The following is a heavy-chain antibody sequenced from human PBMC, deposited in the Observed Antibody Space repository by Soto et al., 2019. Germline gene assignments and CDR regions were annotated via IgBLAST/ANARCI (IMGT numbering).Heavy chain of an antibody. J-gene: IGHJ3*02. CDR2: INHSGSN. D-gene: IGHD3-9*01. V-gene: IGHV4-34*01. CDR1: GGSFSTYY. Sequence: SETLSLTCVVSGGSFSTYYYNWIRQSPGKGLEWIGEINHSGSNNYSPSLKSRVTMSLDTPKNQFSLKLTSVTAADTAVYYCARGGSNDWQVAFDIWGQGTMVTVSS. CDR3: ARGGSNDWQVAFDI.